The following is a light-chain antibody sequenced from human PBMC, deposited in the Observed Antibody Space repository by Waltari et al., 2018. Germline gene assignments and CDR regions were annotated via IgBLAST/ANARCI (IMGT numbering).Light chain of an antibody. CDR2: RDS. CDR3: QVWDSTFYV. Sequence: SYELTQPLSVSVALGQTATLTRGGNNIGCQNVHWYQQKPGQAPVLVIYRDSNRPSGIPERFSGSNSGNTATLTISRAQAGDEADYYCQVWDSTFYVFGTGTKVTVL. V-gene: IGLV3-9*01. CDR1: NIGCQN. J-gene: IGLJ1*01.